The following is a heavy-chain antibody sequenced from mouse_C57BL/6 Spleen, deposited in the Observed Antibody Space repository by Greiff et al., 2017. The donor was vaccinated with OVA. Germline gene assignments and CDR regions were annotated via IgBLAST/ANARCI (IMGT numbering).Heavy chain of an antibody. CDR2: IDPENGDT. V-gene: IGHV14-4*01. D-gene: IGHD1-1*01. CDR1: GFNIKDDY. J-gene: IGHJ1*03. Sequence: VQLKQSGAELVRPGASVKLSCTASGFNIKDDYMHWVKQRPEQGLEWIGWIDPENGDTEYASKFQGKATITADTSSNTAYLQLSSLTSEDTAVYYCTRDYGSRDWYFDVWGTGTTVTVSS. CDR3: TRDYGSRDWYFDV.